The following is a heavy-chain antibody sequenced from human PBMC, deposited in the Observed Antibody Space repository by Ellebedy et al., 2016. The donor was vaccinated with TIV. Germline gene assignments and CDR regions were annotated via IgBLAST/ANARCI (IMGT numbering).Heavy chain of an antibody. CDR1: GDSITSGGYS. CDR2: IFPGGRR. V-gene: IGHV4-30-2*01. CDR3: ARETNWYYFDF. J-gene: IGHJ4*02. D-gene: IGHD7-27*01. Sequence: SETLSLTXTVPGDSITSGGYSWTWIRQPPGKGLEWIGYIFPGGRRRSNPSLQSRVAISIDTSNNHFSLRLTSLTAADTAVYYCARETNWYYFDFWGQGSLVTVSS.